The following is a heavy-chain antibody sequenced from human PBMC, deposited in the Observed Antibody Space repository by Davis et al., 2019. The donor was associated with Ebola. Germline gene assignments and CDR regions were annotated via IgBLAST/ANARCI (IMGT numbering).Heavy chain of an antibody. CDR3: ARVAYNLYGMDV. V-gene: IGHV4-4*02. Sequence: PSETLSLTCAVSGGSISSSNWWSWVRQPPGKGLEWIGEIYHSGSTNYNPSLKSRVTISVDTSKNQFSLKLSSVTAADTAVYYCARVAYNLYGMDVWGQGTTVTVSS. J-gene: IGHJ6*02. D-gene: IGHD1-1*01. CDR1: GGSISSSNW. CDR2: IYHSGST.